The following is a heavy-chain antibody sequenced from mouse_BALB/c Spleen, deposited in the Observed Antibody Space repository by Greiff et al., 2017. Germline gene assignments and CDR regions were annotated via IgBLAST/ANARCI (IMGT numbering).Heavy chain of an antibody. Sequence: VNVVESGAELVRPGVSVKISCKGSGYTFTDYAMHWVKQSHAKSLEWIGVISTYYGDASYNQKFKGKATMTVDKSSSTAYMELARLTSEDSAIYYCARGDYYGSRGYFDYWGQGTTLTVSS. J-gene: IGHJ2*01. CDR1: GYTFTDYA. CDR2: ISTYYGDA. D-gene: IGHD1-1*01. V-gene: IGHV1S137*01. CDR3: ARGDYYGSRGYFDY.